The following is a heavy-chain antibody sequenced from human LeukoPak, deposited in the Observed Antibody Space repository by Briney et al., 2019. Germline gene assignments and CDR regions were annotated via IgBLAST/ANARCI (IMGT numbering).Heavy chain of an antibody. Sequence: GGSLTLSCAASGFIFSSYGMHWVRQAPAKGLDGVAVIWYDGSNKYYADFVKGRFTMSRGNSKKTLYLQMNSLRAEDTAVYYCARDPTAYYDSSGYYLNTIDYWGQGTLVTVSS. CDR3: ARDPTAYYDSSGYYLNTIDY. D-gene: IGHD3-22*01. CDR2: IWYDGSNK. V-gene: IGHV3-33*01. J-gene: IGHJ4*02. CDR1: GFIFSSYG.